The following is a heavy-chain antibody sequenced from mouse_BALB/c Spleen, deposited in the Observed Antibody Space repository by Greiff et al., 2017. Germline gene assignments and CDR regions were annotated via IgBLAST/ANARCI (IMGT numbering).Heavy chain of an antibody. J-gene: IGHJ1*01. V-gene: IGHV2-2*02. CDR1: GFSLTSYG. D-gene: IGHD1-1*01. Sequence: QVQLKESGPGLVQPSQSLSITCTVSGFSLTSYGVHWVRQSPGKGLEWLGVIWSGGSTDYNAAFISRLSISKDNSKGQVFFKMNSLQANDTAIYYCASLYYYGSRRYFDVWGAGTSVTVSS. CDR2: IWSGGST. CDR3: ASLYYYGSRRYFDV.